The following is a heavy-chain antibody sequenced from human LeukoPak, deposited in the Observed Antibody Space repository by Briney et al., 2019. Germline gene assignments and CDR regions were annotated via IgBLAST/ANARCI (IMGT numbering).Heavy chain of an antibody. CDR1: GGSISSYY. CDR2: IYYSGST. V-gene: IGHV4-59*08. J-gene: IGHJ4*02. Sequence: PSETLSLTCTVSGGSISSYYWSWIRQPPGKGLEWIGYIYYSGSTNYNPSLKSRVTISVDTSKNQFSLKLSSVTAADTAVYYCASKGRGPWGFDCWGQETLVTVSS. CDR3: ASKGRGPWGFDC. D-gene: IGHD3-16*01.